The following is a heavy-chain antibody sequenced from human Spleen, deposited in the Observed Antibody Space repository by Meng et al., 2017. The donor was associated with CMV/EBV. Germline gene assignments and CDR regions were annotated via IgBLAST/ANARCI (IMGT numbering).Heavy chain of an antibody. CDR3: ARGETSGRYSAAFKGDY. CDR1: GGSISSYY. V-gene: IGHV4-59*01. D-gene: IGHD3-10*01. Sequence: SETLSLTCTVSGGSISSYYWSWIRQPPGKGLEWIGYIYYSGSTKYNSSLKSRVTISVDTSKNQFSLKLSSVTAADTAVYYCARGETSGRYSAAFKGDYWGQGTLVTVSS. CDR2: IYYSGST. J-gene: IGHJ4*02.